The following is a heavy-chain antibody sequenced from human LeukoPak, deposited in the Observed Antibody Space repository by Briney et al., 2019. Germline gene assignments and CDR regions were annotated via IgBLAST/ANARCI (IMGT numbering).Heavy chain of an antibody. J-gene: IGHJ6*03. CDR1: GFTFSDYY. CDR3: ARDQGSTLVDFGYYYYMDV. CDR2: ISSSGSTI. V-gene: IGHV3-11*04. Sequence: PGGSLRLSCAASGFTFSDYYMSWIRQAPGKGLEWVSYISSSGSTIYYADSVKGRFTISRDNAKNSLYLQMNSLRAEDTAVYYCARDQGSTLVDFGYYYYMDVWGKGTTVTVSS. D-gene: IGHD3-10*01.